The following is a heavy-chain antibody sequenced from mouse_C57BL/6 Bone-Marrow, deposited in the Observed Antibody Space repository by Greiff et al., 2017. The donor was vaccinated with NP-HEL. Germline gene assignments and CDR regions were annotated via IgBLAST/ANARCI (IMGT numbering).Heavy chain of an antibody. V-gene: IGHV7-3*01. CDR2: IRNKANGYTT. CDR1: GFTFTDYY. J-gene: IGHJ4*01. CDR3: ARSGGNYVYAMDY. Sequence: EVMLVESGGGLVQPGGSLSLSCAASGFTFTDYYMSWVRQPPGKALEWLGFIRNKANGYTTEYSASVKGRFTISRDNSQSILYLQMNALRAEDSATYYCARSGGNYVYAMDYWGQGTSVTVSS. D-gene: IGHD2-1*01.